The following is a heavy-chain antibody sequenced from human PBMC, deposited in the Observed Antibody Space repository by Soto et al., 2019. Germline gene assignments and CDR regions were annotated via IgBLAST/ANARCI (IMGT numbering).Heavy chain of an antibody. J-gene: IGHJ6*02. CDR3: AKAGITIFGVVKI. CDR1: GFIFSSCG. D-gene: IGHD3-3*01. V-gene: IGHV3-30*18. CDR2: ISYDGSNK. Sequence: PGGSLRLSCAASGFIFSSCGMHWVRQSPGKGLEWVAVISYDGSNKYYADSVKGRFTISRDNSKNTLYLQMNSLRAEDTAVYYCAKAGITIFGVVKIWGQGTTVTVSS.